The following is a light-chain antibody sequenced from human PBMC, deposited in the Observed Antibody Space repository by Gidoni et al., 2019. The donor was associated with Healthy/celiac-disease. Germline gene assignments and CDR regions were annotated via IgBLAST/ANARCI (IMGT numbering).Light chain of an antibody. CDR1: SSDVGSYNL. J-gene: IGLJ1*01. Sequence: QAALTQPASGSGSPGQSITISCTGTSSDVGSYNLVSWYHQPPGKAPKLMIYEGSKRPSGVSNRFSGSKSGNTASLTISGLQAEDEADYYCCSYAGSSTLSVFGTGTKVTVL. CDR3: CSYAGSSTLSV. CDR2: EGS. V-gene: IGLV2-23*01.